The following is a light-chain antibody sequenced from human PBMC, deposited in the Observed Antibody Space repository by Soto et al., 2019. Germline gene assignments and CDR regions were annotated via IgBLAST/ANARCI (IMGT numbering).Light chain of an antibody. Sequence: QSALTQPPSASGSPGQSVTISCTGTSSDVGGYNYVSWYQQHPGKAPKLMIYEVSKRPSGVPDRFSGSKSGNTASLTVSGLQAEDEADYYCSSYAGSLWVFGGGTQLTVL. J-gene: IGLJ3*02. V-gene: IGLV2-8*01. CDR2: EVS. CDR3: SSYAGSLWV. CDR1: SSDVGGYNY.